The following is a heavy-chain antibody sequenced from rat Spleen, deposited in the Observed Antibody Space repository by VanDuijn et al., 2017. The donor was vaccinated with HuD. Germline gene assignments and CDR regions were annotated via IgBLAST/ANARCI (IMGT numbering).Heavy chain of an antibody. J-gene: IGHJ3*01. CDR1: GLNFSNYD. V-gene: IGHV5S13*01. CDR2: ISTGGDNT. Sequence: EVRLVESGGALVQPGRPLKISCADSGLNFSNYDMAWVRQAPTKGLEWIASISTGGDNTYYRDSVKGRFTISRDDAKNTQYLQMDSLRSEDTATYYCARHGGLRNWFAYWGQGTLVTVSS. D-gene: IGHD1-11*01. CDR3: ARHGGLRNWFAY.